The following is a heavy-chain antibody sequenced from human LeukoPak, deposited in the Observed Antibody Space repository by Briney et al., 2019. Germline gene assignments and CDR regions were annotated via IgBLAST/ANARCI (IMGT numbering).Heavy chain of an antibody. CDR3: ANDLAPEYYYDSSGYRGVDY. Sequence: GGSLRLSCAASGFTFSSYGMHWVRQAPGKGLEWVAVISYDGSNKYYADSVKGRFTISRDNSKNTLYLQMNSLRAEDTAVYYCANDLAPEYYYDSSGYRGVDYWGQGTLVTVSS. CDR1: GFTFSSYG. J-gene: IGHJ4*02. CDR2: ISYDGSNK. V-gene: IGHV3-30*18. D-gene: IGHD3-22*01.